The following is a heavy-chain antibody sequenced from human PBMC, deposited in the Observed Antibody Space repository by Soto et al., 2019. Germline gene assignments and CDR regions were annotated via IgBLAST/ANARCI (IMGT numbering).Heavy chain of an antibody. CDR3: ARDVVEVHYYYYGMDV. CDR2: INVYNGNT. J-gene: IGHJ6*02. V-gene: IGHV1-18*04. Sequence: ASVKVSCKTSGYTFATYGISWVRQAPGQGLEWMGWINVYNGNTNYAQNLQGRVTMTTDTSTSTAYMELWSLKSDDTAVYYCARDVVEVHYYYYGMDVWGQGTTVTVSS. D-gene: IGHD2-2*01. CDR1: GYTFATYG.